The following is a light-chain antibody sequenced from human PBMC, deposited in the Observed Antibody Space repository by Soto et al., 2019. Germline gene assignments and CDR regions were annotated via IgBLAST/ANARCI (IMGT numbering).Light chain of an antibody. CDR1: QSISSW. CDR2: KAS. CDR3: QQYNSYPWT. V-gene: IGKV1-5*03. Sequence: DIQMTQSPSTLSASVGDRVTITCRASQSISSWLAWYQQKPGKAPKLLIYKASSLEGGVPSRFSGSGSGTGFALTISSLQPDDLATYYCQQYNSYPWTFGQGNKVEIK. J-gene: IGKJ1*01.